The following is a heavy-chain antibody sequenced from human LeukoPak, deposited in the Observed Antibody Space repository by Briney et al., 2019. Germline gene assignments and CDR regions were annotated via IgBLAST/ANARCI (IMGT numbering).Heavy chain of an antibody. J-gene: IGHJ3*02. V-gene: IGHV3-7*01. CDR3: ARTDAFDI. Sequence: TGGSLRLSCAASGFTFSSYSMNWVRQAPGKGLEWVANIKEDGSEKYYVDSVKGRFTISRDNAKNSLYLQMNSLRAEDTAVYYCARTDAFDIWGQGTMVTVSS. CDR1: GFTFSSYS. CDR2: IKEDGSEK.